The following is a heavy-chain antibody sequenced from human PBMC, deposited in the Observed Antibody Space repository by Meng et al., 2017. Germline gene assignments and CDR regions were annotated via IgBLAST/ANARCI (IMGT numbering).Heavy chain of an antibody. Sequence: QLVQSGAEVQKPGASVKLSCKPSGYTFAAYWIHWLRQAPGQGLEWMGRINTNTGNPTYAQGFTGRFVFSLDTSVSTAYLQISSLKAEDTAVYYCARLVAGTFGQLFDPWGQGTLVTVSS. CDR3: ARLVAGTFGQLFDP. CDR2: INTNTGNP. CDR1: GYTFAAYW. D-gene: IGHD2-15*01. V-gene: IGHV7-4-1*02. J-gene: IGHJ5*02.